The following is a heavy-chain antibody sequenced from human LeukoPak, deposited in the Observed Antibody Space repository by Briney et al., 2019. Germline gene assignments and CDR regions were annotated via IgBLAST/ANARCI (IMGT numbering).Heavy chain of an antibody. Sequence: ASVKVSCKASGYSFTAYGIAWVRQAPGQGLEWMGWINPNSGGTNYAQKFQGRVTMTRDTSISTAYMELSRLRSDDTAVYYCARELSYYDSSGYLVYWGQGTLVTVSS. CDR3: ARELSYYDSSGYLVY. CDR1: GYSFTAYG. CDR2: INPNSGGT. D-gene: IGHD3-22*01. J-gene: IGHJ4*02. V-gene: IGHV1-2*02.